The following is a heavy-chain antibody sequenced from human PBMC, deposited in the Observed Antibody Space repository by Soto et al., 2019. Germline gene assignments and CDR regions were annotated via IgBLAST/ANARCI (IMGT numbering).Heavy chain of an antibody. D-gene: IGHD6-13*01. CDR3: AKGGRLEQQEFDY. J-gene: IGHJ4*02. V-gene: IGHV3-9*01. CDR1: GFTFDDYA. Sequence: EVQLVESGGGLVQPGRSLRLSCAASGFTFDDYAMHWVRQAPGKGLEWVSGISWNSGSIGYADSVKGRFTISRDNAKNALYLQMNSLRAEDTALYYCAKGGRLEQQEFDYWGQGTLVTVSS. CDR2: ISWNSGSI.